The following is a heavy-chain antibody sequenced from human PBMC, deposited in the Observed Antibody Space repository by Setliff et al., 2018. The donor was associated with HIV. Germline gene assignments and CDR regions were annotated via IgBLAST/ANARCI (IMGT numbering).Heavy chain of an antibody. CDR2: INPNSGGT. D-gene: IGHD6-19*01. V-gene: IGHV1-2*02. CDR1: GGTFSSYA. Sequence: ASVKVSCKASGGTFSSYAISWVRQAPGQGLEWMGWINPNSGGTNYAQKFQGRVTMTRDTSISTAYMELSRLRSDDTAVYYCARGRFRAVAGTGGRGWFDPWGQGTLVTVSS. CDR3: ARGRFRAVAGTGGRGWFDP. J-gene: IGHJ5*02.